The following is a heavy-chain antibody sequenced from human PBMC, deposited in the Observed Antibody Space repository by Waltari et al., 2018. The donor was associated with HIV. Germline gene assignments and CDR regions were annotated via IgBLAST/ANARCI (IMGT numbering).Heavy chain of an antibody. V-gene: IGHV4-39*01. J-gene: IGHJ6*02. Sequence: QLQLQESGPGLVKPSVTLSLTCTVSGGSISSSRYYWVWTRLPPGKGLEWIGSIYYSGSTYYNPSLKSRVTISVDTSKNQFSLKLSSVTAADTAVYYCASTGTAMVPRHYYDGMDVWGQGTTVTVSS. CDR1: GGSISSSRYY. D-gene: IGHD5-18*01. CDR2: IYYSGST. CDR3: ASTGTAMVPRHYYDGMDV.